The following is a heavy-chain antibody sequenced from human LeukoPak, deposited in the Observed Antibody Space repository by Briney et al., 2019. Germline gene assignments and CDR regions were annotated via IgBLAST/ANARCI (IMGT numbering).Heavy chain of an antibody. Sequence: GGSLRLSCAASGFTFSSYAMSWVRQAPEKGLEWVSAISGSGGGTYYADSVKGRFTISRDDSKNTLYLQMNSLRAEDTAVYYCAKDLGRYRNNYFDYWGQGSPVTVSS. J-gene: IGHJ4*02. D-gene: IGHD1-26*01. V-gene: IGHV3-23*01. CDR3: AKDLGRYRNNYFDY. CDR1: GFTFSSYA. CDR2: ISGSGGGT.